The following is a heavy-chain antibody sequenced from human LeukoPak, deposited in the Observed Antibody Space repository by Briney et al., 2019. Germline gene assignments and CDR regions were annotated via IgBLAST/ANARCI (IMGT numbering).Heavy chain of an antibody. CDR1: GYTFTSYY. V-gene: IGHV1-46*01. CDR3: ARGRSAAGVYYYYMDV. Sequence: ASVKVSCKASGYTFTSYYMHWGRQAPGQGLEWMGIINPSGGSTSYAQKFQGRVTMTRDMSTSTVYMELSSLRSEDTAVYYCARGRSAAGVYYYYMDVWGKGTTVTVSS. J-gene: IGHJ6*03. CDR2: INPSGGST. D-gene: IGHD6-13*01.